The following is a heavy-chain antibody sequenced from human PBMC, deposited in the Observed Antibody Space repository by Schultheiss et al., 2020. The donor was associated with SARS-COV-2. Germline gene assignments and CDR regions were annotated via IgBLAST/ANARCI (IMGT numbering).Heavy chain of an antibody. D-gene: IGHD6-19*01. V-gene: IGHV4-59*10. J-gene: IGHJ4*02. CDR3: ATRSSGWYEPYFDY. CDR2: IYTSGST. Sequence: SETLSLTCAVYGGSFSGYYWSWIRQPAGKGLEWIGRIYTSGSTNYNPSLKSRVTMSVDTSKNQFSLKLSSVTAADTAVYYCATRSSGWYEPYFDYWGQGTLVTVSS. CDR1: GGSFSGYY.